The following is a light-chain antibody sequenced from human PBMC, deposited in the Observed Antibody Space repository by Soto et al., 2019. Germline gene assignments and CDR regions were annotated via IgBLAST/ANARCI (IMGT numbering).Light chain of an antibody. CDR2: GAS. Sequence: EIVLTQSPATLSLSPGERATLSCRASQSVSSSYLAWYQQKPGQAPRRLIYGASTRATGIPARFSGSGSGTEFTLTIRSLQSEDFAVYYCQQYNNWLGTFGQGTNVDIK. V-gene: IGKV3-15*01. CDR3: QQYNNWLGT. J-gene: IGKJ1*01. CDR1: QSVSSSY.